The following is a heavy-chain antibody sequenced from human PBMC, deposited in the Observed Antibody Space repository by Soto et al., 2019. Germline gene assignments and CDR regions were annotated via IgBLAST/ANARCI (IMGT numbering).Heavy chain of an antibody. CDR2: ISGSGGST. D-gene: IGHD6-13*01. J-gene: IGHJ4*02. CDR3: AKDLDVNPLIAAAGTPLHY. V-gene: IGHV3-23*01. Sequence: EVQLLESGGGLVQPGGSLRLSCAASGFTFSSYAMSWVRQAPGKGLEWVSAISGSGGSTYYADSVKGRFTISRDNSKNTLYLQMNSLRAEDTAVYYCAKDLDVNPLIAAAGTPLHYWGQGTLVTVSS. CDR1: GFTFSSYA.